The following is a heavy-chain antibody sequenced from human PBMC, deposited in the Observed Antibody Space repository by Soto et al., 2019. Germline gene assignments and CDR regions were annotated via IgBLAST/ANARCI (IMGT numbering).Heavy chain of an antibody. CDR1: GFSLSNGKVG. CDR2: IFSNDEK. Sequence: HVTLKESGPVLVKPTETLTLTCTVSGFSLSNGKVGVSWIRQPPGKALEWLAHIFSNDEKSYRTSLKSRLTISEDTSKSQVVLNMTNVDPVDTATYYCARILFGRSVAGGYFYMDVWGKGTTVTVSS. V-gene: IGHV2-26*01. D-gene: IGHD6-19*01. J-gene: IGHJ6*03. CDR3: ARILFGRSVAGGYFYMDV.